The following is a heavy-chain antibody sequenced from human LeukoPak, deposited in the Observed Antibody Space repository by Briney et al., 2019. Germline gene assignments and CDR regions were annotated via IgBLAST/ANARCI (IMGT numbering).Heavy chain of an antibody. CDR2: IKPDGSVG. Sequence: GGSLRLSCAASRFTFSSYWMTWVRQAPGKGLEWVANIKPDGSVGYYVDSVRGRFIISRDNAGNSLYLQMNSLRVEDTAVYYCTQNLVAAAGDHWGQGTLLIVSS. CDR1: RFTFSSYW. D-gene: IGHD6-13*01. V-gene: IGHV3-7*01. J-gene: IGHJ4*02. CDR3: TQNLVAAAGDH.